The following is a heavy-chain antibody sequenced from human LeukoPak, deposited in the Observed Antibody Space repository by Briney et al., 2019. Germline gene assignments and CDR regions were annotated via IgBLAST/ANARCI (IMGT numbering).Heavy chain of an antibody. CDR2: ISYDGSNK. CDR3: AKGGYDWGDCYYYMDV. CDR1: GFTFSSYG. J-gene: IGHJ6*03. V-gene: IGHV3-30*18. Sequence: PGGSLRLSCAASGFTFSSYGMHWVRQAPGKGLEWVAVISYDGSNKYYADSVKGRFTISRDNSKNTLYLQMNSLRAEDTAVYYCAKGGYDWGDCYYYMDVWGKGTTVTVSS. D-gene: IGHD5-12*01.